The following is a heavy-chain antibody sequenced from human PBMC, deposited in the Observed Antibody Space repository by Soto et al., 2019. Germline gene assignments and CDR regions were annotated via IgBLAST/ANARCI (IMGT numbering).Heavy chain of an antibody. V-gene: IGHV3-33*01. CDR2: IWYDGSNK. Sequence: QVQLVESGGGVVQPGRSLRLSCAASGFTFSSYGMHWVRQAPGKGLEWVAVIWYDGSNKYYADAVKGRFTISRDNSKNTXYXXMNSMRAEDTAVYYCARGGGGPLGPPWDYYYGMDVWGQGTTVTVSS. CDR1: GFTFSSYG. J-gene: IGHJ6*02. D-gene: IGHD2-15*01. CDR3: ARGGGGPLGPPWDYYYGMDV.